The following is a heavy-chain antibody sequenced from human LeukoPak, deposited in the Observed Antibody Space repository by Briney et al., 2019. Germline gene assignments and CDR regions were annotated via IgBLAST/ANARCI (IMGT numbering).Heavy chain of an antibody. J-gene: IGHJ6*02. D-gene: IGHD2-15*01. CDR2: ISSSGTTI. CDR3: ARDGKDIVVVVAAYYYGMDV. CDR1: GLTLSRYR. Sequence: GGSLRLSCAASGLTLSRYRVNWVRQAPGEGLEWVSHISSSGTTIYYADSVKGRFTISRDNAKNSLYLQMNSLRAEDTAVYYCARDGKDIVVVVAAYYYGMDVWGQGTTVTVSS. V-gene: IGHV3-48*04.